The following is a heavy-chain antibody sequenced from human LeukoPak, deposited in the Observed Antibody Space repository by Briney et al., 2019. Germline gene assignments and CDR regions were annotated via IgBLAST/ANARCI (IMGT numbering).Heavy chain of an antibody. J-gene: IGHJ6*02. CDR2: ISSSGSTI. CDR1: GFTFSSYA. V-gene: IGHV3-48*04. CDR3: ARDRILHGMDV. D-gene: IGHD2-15*01. Sequence: GGSLRLSCAASGFTFSSYAMSWVRQAPGKGLEWVSYISSSGSTIYYADSVRGRFTISRDNAKNSLYLQMNSLRAEDTAVYYCARDRILHGMDVWGQGTTVTVSS.